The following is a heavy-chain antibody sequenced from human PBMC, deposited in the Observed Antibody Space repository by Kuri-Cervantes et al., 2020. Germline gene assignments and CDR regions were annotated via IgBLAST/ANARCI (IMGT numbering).Heavy chain of an antibody. CDR2: ISSSSSYI. V-gene: IGHV3-21*04. CDR1: GFTFSSYS. J-gene: IGHJ6*02. CDR3: ARDRVLRFPGGFGGYYGMDV. Sequence: GGSLRLSCAASGFTFSSYSMNWVRQAPGKGLEWVSSISSSSSYIYYADSVKGRFTISRDNAKNSLYLQMNSLRAEDTAVYYCARDRVLRFPGGFGGYYGMDVWGQGTTVTVSS. D-gene: IGHD3-3*01.